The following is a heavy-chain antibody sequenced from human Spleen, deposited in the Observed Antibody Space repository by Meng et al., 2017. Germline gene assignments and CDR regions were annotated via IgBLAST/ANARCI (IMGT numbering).Heavy chain of an antibody. V-gene: IGHV4-39*07. CDR2: IYYSGNT. D-gene: IGHD1-26*01. Sequence: SETLSLTCTVSGGSISSSSYYWGWIRQPPGKGLEWIGNIYYSGNTYYNPSLKSRVTISVDTSKNQFSLKLSSVTAADTAVYYCARASVQWELGDWGQGTLVTVSS. CDR1: GGSISSSSYY. CDR3: ARASVQWELGD. J-gene: IGHJ4*02.